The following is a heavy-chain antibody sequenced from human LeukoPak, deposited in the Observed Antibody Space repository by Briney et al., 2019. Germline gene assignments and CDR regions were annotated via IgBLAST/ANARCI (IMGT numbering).Heavy chain of an antibody. CDR3: ARLVGAAWFDS. Sequence: SETLSLTCSVSGGSVSSGSYYWSWIRQPPGKGLEWIGYIYYSGSSNYNPSLKSRVTISVDTSKNQFSLKLSSVTPEDTAVYYCARLVGAAWFDSWGQGTLVTVSS. CDR2: IYYSGSS. D-gene: IGHD1-26*01. J-gene: IGHJ5*01. V-gene: IGHV4-61*01. CDR1: GGSVSSGSYY.